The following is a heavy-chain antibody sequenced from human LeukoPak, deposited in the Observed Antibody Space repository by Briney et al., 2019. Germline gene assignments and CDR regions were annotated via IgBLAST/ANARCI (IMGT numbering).Heavy chain of an antibody. CDR2: IYYSGST. Sequence: SETLSLTCTVSGGSISSYYWSWIRQPPGKGLEWIGYIYYSGSTYYNPSLKSRVTISVDTSKNQFSLKLSSVTAADTAVYYCARYDSSGYYSNYFDYWGQGTLVTVSS. V-gene: IGHV4-59*08. CDR1: GGSISSYY. D-gene: IGHD3-22*01. J-gene: IGHJ4*02. CDR3: ARYDSSGYYSNYFDY.